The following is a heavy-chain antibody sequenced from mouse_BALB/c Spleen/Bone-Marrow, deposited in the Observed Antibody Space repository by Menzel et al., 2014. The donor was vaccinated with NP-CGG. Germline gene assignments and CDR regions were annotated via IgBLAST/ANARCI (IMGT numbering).Heavy chain of an antibody. Sequence: EVKVVDSGGGLVQPGGSLRLSCATSGFTFTDYYMSWVRQPPGKALEWLGFIRNKPNGYTTEYSASVKGRFTISRDNSQSILYLQTNTLRVEDSATYYCTRDMGLLRFDYWGQGTTLTVSS. J-gene: IGHJ2*01. CDR3: TRDMGLLRFDY. CDR2: IRNKPNGYTT. CDR1: GFTFTDYY. D-gene: IGHD1-1*01. V-gene: IGHV7-3*02.